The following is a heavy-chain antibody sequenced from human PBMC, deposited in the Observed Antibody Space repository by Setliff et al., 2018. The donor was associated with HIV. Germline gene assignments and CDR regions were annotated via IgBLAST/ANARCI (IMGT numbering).Heavy chain of an antibody. CDR1: GGSVSGYK. D-gene: IGHD3-3*01. CDR2: IYTSGSA. CDR3: ARRDYNFSGTFDI. Sequence: PSETLSLTCIVSGGSVSGYKWSWIRQSPGKGLEWIGYIYTSGSATYNPSLKSRVTISIDASKNQFSLRLDSVTAADTAVYYCARRDYNFSGTFDIWGQGTMVTVSS. V-gene: IGHV4-4*08. J-gene: IGHJ3*02.